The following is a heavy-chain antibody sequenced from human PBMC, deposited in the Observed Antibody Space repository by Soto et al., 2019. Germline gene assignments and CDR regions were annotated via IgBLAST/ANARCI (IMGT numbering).Heavy chain of an antibody. Sequence: SQTLSLTCAITGDSVSSNSAGWSWVRQSPSRGLEWLGGTYYRSKWYYEYAVSVRGRITINPDTSKNPYSLQLNSVTPEDTAVYFCARGEQYSGRIFDYWGQGTLVTVSS. CDR2: TYYRSKWYY. CDR3: ARGEQYSGRIFDY. CDR1: GDSVSSNSAG. D-gene: IGHD1-26*01. V-gene: IGHV6-1*01. J-gene: IGHJ4*01.